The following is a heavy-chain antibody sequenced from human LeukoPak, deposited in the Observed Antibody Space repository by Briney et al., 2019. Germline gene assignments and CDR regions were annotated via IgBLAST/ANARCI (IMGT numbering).Heavy chain of an antibody. CDR3: ARGPAATTLDF. J-gene: IGHJ4*02. CDR1: GFTFSSYG. V-gene: IGHV3-30*03. CDR2: ISYDGSNK. Sequence: GRSLRLSCAASGFTFSSYGMHWVRQAPGKGLEWVAVISYDGSNKYYADSVKGRFTISRDNSKNTLYLQMNSLRAEDTAVYYCARGPAATTLDFWGQGTLVTVSS. D-gene: IGHD2-2*01.